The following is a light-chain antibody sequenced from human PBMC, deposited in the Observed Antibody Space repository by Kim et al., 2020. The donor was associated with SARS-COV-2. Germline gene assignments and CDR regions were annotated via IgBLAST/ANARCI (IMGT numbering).Light chain of an antibody. CDR1: SLRSYY. CDR3: SSRDSSGNRV. Sequence: VALGQTVRITCQGDSLRSYYASWYRQKPGQAPVLVIYGQNNRPSGIPDRFSGSSSGNTASLTITGAQAEDEADYYCSSRDSSGNRVFGGGTQLTVL. J-gene: IGLJ3*02. CDR2: GQN. V-gene: IGLV3-19*01.